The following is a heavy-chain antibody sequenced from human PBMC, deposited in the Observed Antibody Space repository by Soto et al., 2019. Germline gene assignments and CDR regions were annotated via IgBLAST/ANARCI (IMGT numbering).Heavy chain of an antibody. CDR3: ARELIAAAGTFRGAYYYYGMDV. Sequence: GGSLRLSCVASGYNFSSYAVRWVRQAPGKGLEWVSVISYGGSNKYYADSVKGRFTISRDNSKNTLYLQMNSLRAEDTAVYYCARELIAAAGTFRGAYYYYGMDVWGQGTTVTVSS. V-gene: IGHV3-30-3*01. CDR1: GYNFSSYA. D-gene: IGHD6-13*01. CDR2: ISYGGSNK. J-gene: IGHJ6*02.